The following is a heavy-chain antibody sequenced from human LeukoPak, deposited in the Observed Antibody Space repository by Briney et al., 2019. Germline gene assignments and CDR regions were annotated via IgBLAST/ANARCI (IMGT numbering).Heavy chain of an antibody. CDR2: MYYSGST. V-gene: IGHV4-30-2*01. CDR1: GGSISSGGYS. J-gene: IGHJ4*02. CDR3: ARADFGTTHDYAGNAYFDY. D-gene: IGHD4-23*01. Sequence: SETLSLTCAVSGGSISSGGYSWSWLRRPSGKGLEWIGYMYYSGSTYYNPSLKSRVTMSLDRSKNQFSLKLSSVTAADTAVYYCARADFGTTHDYAGNAYFDYWGQGTLVTVSS.